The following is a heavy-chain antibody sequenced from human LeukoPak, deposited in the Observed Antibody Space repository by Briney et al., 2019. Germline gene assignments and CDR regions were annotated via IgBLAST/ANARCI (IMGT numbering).Heavy chain of an antibody. D-gene: IGHD2-2*01. V-gene: IGHV1-69*06. CDR3: ARGYCSSTRCEAFDI. J-gene: IGHJ3*02. CDR1: GGTFSSYA. CDR2: IIPIFGTA. Sequence: SVKVSCKASGGTFSSYAISWVRQAPGQGLEWMGGIIPIFGTANYAQKFQGRVTITADKSTTTAYMELSSLRSEDTAVYYCARGYCSSTRCEAFDIWGQGTMVTVSS.